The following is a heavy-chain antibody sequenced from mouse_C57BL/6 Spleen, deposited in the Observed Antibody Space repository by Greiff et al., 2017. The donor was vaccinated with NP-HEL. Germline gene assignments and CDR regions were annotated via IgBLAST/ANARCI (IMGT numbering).Heavy chain of an antibody. J-gene: IGHJ3*01. CDR2: SRNKANDYTT. Sequence: EVKLVESGGGLVQSGRSLRLSCATSGFTFSDFYMEWVRQAPGKGLEWIAASRNKANDYTTEYSASVKGRFIVSRDTSQSILYLQMNALRAEDTAIYYCARDYYGAFAYWGQGTLVTVSA. D-gene: IGHD1-1*02. CDR1: GFTFSDFY. CDR3: ARDYYGAFAY. V-gene: IGHV7-1*01.